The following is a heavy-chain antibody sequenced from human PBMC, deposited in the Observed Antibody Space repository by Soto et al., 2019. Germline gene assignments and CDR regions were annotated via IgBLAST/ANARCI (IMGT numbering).Heavy chain of an antibody. V-gene: IGHV3-30-3*01. CDR3: ARDGIPGAGMDV. D-gene: IGHD1-20*01. J-gene: IGHJ6*02. CDR2: ISYDGSNK. CDR1: GFTFSSYA. Sequence: GGSLRLSCAASGFTFSSYAMHWVRQAPGKGLEWVAVISYDGSNKYYADSVKGRFTISRDNSKNTLYLQMNSLRAEDTAVYYCARDGIPGAGMDVWGQGTTVTVSS.